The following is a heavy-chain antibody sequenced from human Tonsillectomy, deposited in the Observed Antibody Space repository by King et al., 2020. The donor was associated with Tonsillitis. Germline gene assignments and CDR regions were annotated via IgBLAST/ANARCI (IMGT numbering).Heavy chain of an antibody. CDR3: ITEDYYDSSGYYRYGMDV. J-gene: IGHJ6*02. Sequence: EVQLVESGGGLVKPGGSLRLSCAVSGFTFSNAWMSWVRQAPGKGPEWVGRIKSKTDGGTTDYAAPVKGRFSISRDDSKNTLYLQMNTLKTEDTAVYYCITEDYYDSSGYYRYGMDVWGQGTTVTVSS. V-gene: IGHV3-15*01. CDR2: IKSKTDGGTT. D-gene: IGHD3-22*01. CDR1: GFTFSNAW.